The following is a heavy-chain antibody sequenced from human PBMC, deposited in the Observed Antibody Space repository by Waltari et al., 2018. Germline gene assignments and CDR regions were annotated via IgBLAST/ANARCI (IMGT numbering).Heavy chain of an antibody. Sequence: QVQLQESGPGLVKPSATLSLTCTVSGGSLSISYWSWIRQPPGKGLEWIGYIYYSGSTNYNPSLKSRVTISVDTSKNQFSLKLSSVTAADTAVYYCARYNWNRFDYWGQGTLVTVSS. D-gene: IGHD1-20*01. CDR2: IYYSGST. V-gene: IGHV4-59*01. CDR3: ARYNWNRFDY. CDR1: GGSLSISY. J-gene: IGHJ4*02.